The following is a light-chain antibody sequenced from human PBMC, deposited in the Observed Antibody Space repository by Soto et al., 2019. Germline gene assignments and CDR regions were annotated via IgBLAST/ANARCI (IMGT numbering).Light chain of an antibody. CDR3: NSLRVNHLYV. J-gene: IGLJ1*01. CDR1: SSDVGRYNT. V-gene: IGLV2-14*01. Sequence: LTQPASVSGSPGQTITISCTGTSSDVGRYNTVSWYQHHPGKAPKLIIYEVTHRPAGISDRFSASKSGNTASLTISGLQAEDEADYYCNSLRVNHLYVFGSGTRVTVL. CDR2: EVT.